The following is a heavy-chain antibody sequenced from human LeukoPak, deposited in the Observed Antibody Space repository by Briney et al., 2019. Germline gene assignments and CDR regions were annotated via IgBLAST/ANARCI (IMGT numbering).Heavy chain of an antibody. CDR2: ISSSGSTI. J-gene: IGHJ4*02. CDR1: GITLSSYE. V-gene: IGHV3-48*03. CDR3: SREGDDSSGPGDY. D-gene: IGHD3-22*01. Sequence: GGSLRLSCAASGITLSSYEMNWVRQAPGKGLEWVSYISSSGSTIYYADSVKGRFTISRDNAKNSLYLQMNSLRAEDTAVYYCSREGDDSSGPGDYWDQGTLVTVSS.